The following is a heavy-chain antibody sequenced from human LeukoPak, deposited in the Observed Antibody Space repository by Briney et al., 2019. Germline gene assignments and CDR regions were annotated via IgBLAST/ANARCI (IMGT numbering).Heavy chain of an antibody. V-gene: IGHV3-30*03. CDR1: GLTFSSYG. CDR2: ISYDGSNK. D-gene: IGHD2/OR15-2a*01. CDR3: AIGALYYNGSYYLYYLDY. J-gene: IGHJ4*02. Sequence: PGGSLRLSCAAAGLTFSSYGMHWVRQAPGKGLEWVALISYDGSNKYYADSVKGRFTISRDNSKNTLYLQMNSLSAEDTAVYYCAIGALYYNGSYYLYYLDYWGQGTLVTVSS.